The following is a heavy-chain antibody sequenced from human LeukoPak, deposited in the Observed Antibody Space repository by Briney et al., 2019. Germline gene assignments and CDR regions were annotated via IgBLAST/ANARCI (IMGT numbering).Heavy chain of an antibody. V-gene: IGHV4-4*07. J-gene: IGHJ4*02. CDR2: IYSSGST. CDR3: ARQSPLLWFGENYYFDY. D-gene: IGHD3-10*01. CDR1: GGFISSYY. Sequence: PSETLSLTCTVSGGFISSYYWSWIRQPAGKGLEWIVRIYSSGSTNYNPSLKCRVTMSVDTSKNHFSLKLSSVTAADTAVYYCARQSPLLWFGENYYFDYWGQGALVTVSS.